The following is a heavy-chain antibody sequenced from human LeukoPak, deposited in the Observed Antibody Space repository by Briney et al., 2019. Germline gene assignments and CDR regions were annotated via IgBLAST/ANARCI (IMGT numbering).Heavy chain of an antibody. V-gene: IGHV4-4*07. CDR3: AREYSSSWSNWFDP. J-gene: IGHJ5*02. CDR2: IYTSGST. Sequence: SETLSLTCTVSGGSISSYYWSRIRQPAGKGLEWIGRIYTSGSTNYNPSLKSRVTMSVDTSKNQFSLKLSSVTAADTAVYYCAREYSSSWSNWFDPWGQGTLVTVSS. D-gene: IGHD6-13*01. CDR1: GGSISSYY.